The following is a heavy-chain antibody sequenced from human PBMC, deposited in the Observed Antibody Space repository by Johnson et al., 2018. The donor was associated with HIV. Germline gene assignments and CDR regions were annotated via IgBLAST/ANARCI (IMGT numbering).Heavy chain of an antibody. J-gene: IGHJ3*02. Sequence: LGVSCAASGFTFADYAIHWVRQAPGKGLEWVSGISWNSGSIGYADSLKGRFTISRDNAKNSLYLQMNSLRAEDTALYYCAKDMGRYSSSSAAFDIWGQGTMVIVSS. V-gene: IGHV3-9*01. CDR2: ISWNSGSI. CDR1: GFTFADYA. CDR3: AKDMGRYSSSSAAFDI. D-gene: IGHD6-6*01.